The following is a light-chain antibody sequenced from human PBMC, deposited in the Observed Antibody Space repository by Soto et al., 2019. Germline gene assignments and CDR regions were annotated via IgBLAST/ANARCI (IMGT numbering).Light chain of an antibody. CDR3: HQYNDWRT. CDR2: EAS. CDR1: ESVSKY. V-gene: IGKV3-15*01. Sequence: EIVLTQSPGTLSLSPGERAILSCRASESVSKYLAWYQQKPGQAPRLLIYEASARATGIPSRFSGSGSGTEFTLTINSLQSEDFAVYYCHQYNDWRTFGQGTKVDI. J-gene: IGKJ1*01.